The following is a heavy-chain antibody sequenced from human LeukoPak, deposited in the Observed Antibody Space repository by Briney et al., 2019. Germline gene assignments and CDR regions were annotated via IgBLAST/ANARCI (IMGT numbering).Heavy chain of an antibody. CDR2: INYSGTT. V-gene: IGHV4-59*11. D-gene: IGHD4/OR15-4a*01. J-gene: IGHJ6*02. Sequence: PSETLSLTCTVSGGSISSHYWSWIRQPPGKGLEWIGYINYSGTTNYNPSLKSRVTISVDTSKNQFSLKLNSVTAADTAVYYCAREDPQTKVPEGMDVWGQGTTVTVSS. CDR1: GGSISSHY. CDR3: AREDPQTKVPEGMDV.